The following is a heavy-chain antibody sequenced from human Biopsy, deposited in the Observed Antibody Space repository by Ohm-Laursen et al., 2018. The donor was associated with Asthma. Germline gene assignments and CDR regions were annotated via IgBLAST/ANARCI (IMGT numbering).Heavy chain of an antibody. CDR2: HDHEEGGT. D-gene: IGHD4-17*01. J-gene: IGHJ4*02. CDR1: GYSLTDLS. Sequence: ESSVKVSCKISGYSLTDLSMHWVRQAPGQGLEWMGGHDHEEGGTVNARRFQGRVTMTEDTSTDTAYVELSSLSSDDTAVYYCASDFPKDYVRYNFQFWGQGTLVTDSS. CDR3: ASDFPKDYVRYNFQF. V-gene: IGHV1-24*01.